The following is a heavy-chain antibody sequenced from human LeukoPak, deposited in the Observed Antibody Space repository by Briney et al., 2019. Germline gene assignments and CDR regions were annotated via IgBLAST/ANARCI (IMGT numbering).Heavy chain of an antibody. J-gene: IGHJ5*02. Sequence: SETLSLTCAVSGGSISSSNWWSWVRQPPGKGLEWIGEIYHSGSTNYNPSLKGRVTISVDRSKNQFSLNLNFVTAADTALYYCARGDGSGSGRWSDPWGQGTLITVSS. V-gene: IGHV4-4*02. CDR1: GGSISSSNW. CDR2: IYHSGST. D-gene: IGHD3-10*01. CDR3: ARGDGSGSGRWSDP.